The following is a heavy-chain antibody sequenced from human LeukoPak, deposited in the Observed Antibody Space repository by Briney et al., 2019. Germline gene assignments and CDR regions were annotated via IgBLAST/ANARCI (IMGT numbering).Heavy chain of an antibody. CDR1: GGTFSSYA. Sequence: GASVKVSCKASGGTFSSYAISWVRQAPGQGLEWMGGIIPIFGTANYAQKFQGRVTMTRDTSTSTVYMELSSLRSEDTAVYYCARGNGGNSPDYWGQGTLVTVSS. V-gene: IGHV1-69*05. D-gene: IGHD4-23*01. CDR2: IIPIFGTA. CDR3: ARGNGGNSPDY. J-gene: IGHJ4*02.